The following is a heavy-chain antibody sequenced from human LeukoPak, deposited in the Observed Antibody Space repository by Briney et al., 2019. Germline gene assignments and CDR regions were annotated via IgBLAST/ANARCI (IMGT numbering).Heavy chain of an antibody. CDR3: TRIFYYGTRGYYPDF. V-gene: IGHV3-72*01. D-gene: IGHD3-22*01. CDR1: GFTFSDHH. Sequence: PGESLRLSCAASGFTFSDHHMDWVRQAPRKGLEWIGRSKNKDYAYSTVYAASVKGRFTFSRDDPKNSLYLQMNSLTTEDTAVYYCTRIFYYGTRGYYPDFWGQGTLVTVSS. CDR2: SKNKDYAYST. J-gene: IGHJ4*02.